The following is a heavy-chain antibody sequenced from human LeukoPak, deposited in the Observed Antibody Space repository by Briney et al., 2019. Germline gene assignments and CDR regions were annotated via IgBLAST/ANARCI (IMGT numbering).Heavy chain of an antibody. J-gene: IGHJ4*02. CDR2: ISAYNGNT. Sequence: ASVKVSCKASGYTFTSYGISWVRQAPGQGLEWMGWISAYNGNTSYAQKLQGRVTMTTDTSTSTAYMELRSLRSDDTAVYYCARDRINKAPDNEDYYDSSGYYPPGYWGQGTLVTVSS. D-gene: IGHD3-22*01. CDR1: GYTFTSYG. V-gene: IGHV1-18*01. CDR3: ARDRINKAPDNEDYYDSSGYYPPGY.